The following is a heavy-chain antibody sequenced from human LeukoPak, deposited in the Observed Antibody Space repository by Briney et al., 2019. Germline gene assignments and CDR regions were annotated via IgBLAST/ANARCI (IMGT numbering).Heavy chain of an antibody. V-gene: IGHV3-30*02. CDR3: AKDSLADIDY. D-gene: IGHD3-16*01. Sequence: GGSLRLSCAASGFIFSTYGMYWVRQAPGKGLEWVAFIRHDGSTKNYADSVKGRSTISRDNSKNTLYLQMNSLRAEDTAVYYCAKDSLADIDYWGQGTLVTVSS. CDR1: GFIFSTYG. CDR2: IRHDGSTK. J-gene: IGHJ4*02.